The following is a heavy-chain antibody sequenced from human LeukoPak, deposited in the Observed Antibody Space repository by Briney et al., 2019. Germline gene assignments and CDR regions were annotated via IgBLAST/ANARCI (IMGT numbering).Heavy chain of an antibody. Sequence: SETLSLTCTVSGGSISSYYWSWIRQPPGKGLEWIGYMYYSGSTNYNPSLKSRVTISLDTSNNQFSLKLTSVTAADTAEYYCARAHSSSWYMDYWGQGTLVTVSS. CDR3: ARAHSSSWYMDY. D-gene: IGHD6-13*01. CDR2: MYYSGST. V-gene: IGHV4-59*01. CDR1: GGSISSYY. J-gene: IGHJ4*02.